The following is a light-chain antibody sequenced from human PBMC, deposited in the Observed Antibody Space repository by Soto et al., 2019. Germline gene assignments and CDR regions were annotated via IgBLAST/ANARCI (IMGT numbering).Light chain of an antibody. CDR3: LQDYVYPWT. Sequence: AIQVTQSPSSLSASVGDRVTISCRASQGIGNDLGWYQQKPVKAPKLLIYEASTLQTGVASRFSGSGSGTDFTLTISSLEPEDFATYYCLQDYVYPWTFGQGTKVEVK. V-gene: IGKV1-6*01. CDR2: EAS. CDR1: QGIGND. J-gene: IGKJ1*01.